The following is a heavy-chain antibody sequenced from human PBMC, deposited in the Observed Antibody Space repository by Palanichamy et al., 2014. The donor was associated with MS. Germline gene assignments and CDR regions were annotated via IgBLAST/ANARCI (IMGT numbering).Heavy chain of an antibody. CDR3: AREHDSWSGYSFDF. CDR2: INAGNGNT. V-gene: IGHV1-3*01. D-gene: IGHD3-3*01. J-gene: IGHJ4*02. CDR1: GYAFTDYA. Sequence: QVQLVQSGAEGKKPGASVKVSCKASGYAFTDYAIHWVRQAPGQRLEWMGWINAGNGNTKYSQKFQSRVTITRDTSADTAYMELSSLRSEDTALYYCAREHDSWSGYSFDFWGQGILVTASS.